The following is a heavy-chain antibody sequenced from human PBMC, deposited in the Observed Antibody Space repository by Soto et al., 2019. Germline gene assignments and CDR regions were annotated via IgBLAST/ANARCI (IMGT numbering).Heavy chain of an antibody. J-gene: IGHJ4*02. V-gene: IGHV3-74*01. D-gene: IGHD1-7*01. Sequence: EVQLVESGGGLVQPGGSLRLSCVASGFTFSNYWIHWVRQAPGKGLMWVSRINGDGSSTNYADSVKGQFTISRDNAKNTVYLQMNSLRVEDTAVYYCARGARNYYYFDCWGQGTLVTVSS. CDR2: INGDGSST. CDR3: ARGARNYYYFDC. CDR1: GFTFSNYW.